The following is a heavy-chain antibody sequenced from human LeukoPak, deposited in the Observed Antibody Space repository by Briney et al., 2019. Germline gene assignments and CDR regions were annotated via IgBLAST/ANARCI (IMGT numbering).Heavy chain of an antibody. V-gene: IGHV4-39*07. D-gene: IGHD3-10*01. Sequence: SETLSLTCTVSGGSISSSSYYWGWIRQPPGKGLEWIGSIYYSGSTYYNPSLKSRVTISVDTSKNQFSLKLSSVTAADTAVYYCARVADYYGSGSYPGTFDYWGQGTLVTVSS. CDR2: IYYSGST. CDR1: GGSISSSSYY. CDR3: ARVADYYGSGSYPGTFDY. J-gene: IGHJ4*02.